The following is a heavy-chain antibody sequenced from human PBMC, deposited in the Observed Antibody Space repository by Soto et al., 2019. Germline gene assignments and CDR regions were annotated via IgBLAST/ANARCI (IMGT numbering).Heavy chain of an antibody. J-gene: IGHJ5*02. D-gene: IGHD6-13*01. CDR3: ARDLRQQLSYNWFDP. V-gene: IGHV1-18*01. CDR2: ISAYNGNT. CDR1: GYTFTSYG. Sequence: ASVKVSCKASGYTFTSYGISWVRQAPGQGLEWMGWISAYNGNTNYAQKLQGRVTMTTDTSTSTAYMELRSLRSDDTAVYYCARDLRQQLSYNWFDPWGQGTLVTAPQ.